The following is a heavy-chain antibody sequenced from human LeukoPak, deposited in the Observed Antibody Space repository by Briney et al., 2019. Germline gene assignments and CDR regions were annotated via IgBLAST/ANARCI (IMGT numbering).Heavy chain of an antibody. V-gene: IGHV4-34*01. CDR1: GGSFSGYY. J-gene: IGHJ6*03. Sequence: SETLSLTCAVYGGSFSGYYWSWIRQPPGKGLEWIGEINHSGSTNYNPSLKSRVTISVDTSKNQFSLKLSSVTAADTAVYYCARKTTKGDYYYYYYMDVWGKGTTVTVSS. D-gene: IGHD4-17*01. CDR3: ARKTTKGDYYYYYYMDV. CDR2: INHSGST.